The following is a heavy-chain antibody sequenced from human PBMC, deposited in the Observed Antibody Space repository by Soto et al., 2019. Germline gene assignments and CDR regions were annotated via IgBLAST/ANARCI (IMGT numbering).Heavy chain of an antibody. CDR2: ISAYNGNT. J-gene: IGHJ6*02. D-gene: IGHD4-4*01. CDR1: GYTFTSYG. CDR3: AGDYSNPNYYYYGMDV. Sequence: ASVKVSCKASGYTFTSYGISWVRQAPGQGLEWMGWISAYNGNTNYAQKLQGRDTMTTDTSTSTAYMELRSLRSDDTAVYYCAGDYSNPNYYYYGMDVWGQGTTVTVSS. V-gene: IGHV1-18*01.